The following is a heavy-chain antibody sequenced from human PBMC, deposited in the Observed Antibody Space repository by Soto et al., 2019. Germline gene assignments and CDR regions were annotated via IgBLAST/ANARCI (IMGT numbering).Heavy chain of an antibody. D-gene: IGHD4-17*01. Sequence: QVQLQESGPGLVKPSETLSLTCTVSGASMSSYYWTWIRQPPGKALEWIAYIYYSGSTNYNPSLKSRVTISVDTSKNQFSLKLSSVTAADTAVYYCARGLRWNDYRGQGTLVTVSS. CDR2: IYYSGST. CDR1: GASMSSYY. CDR3: ARGLRWNDY. J-gene: IGHJ4*02. V-gene: IGHV4-59*01.